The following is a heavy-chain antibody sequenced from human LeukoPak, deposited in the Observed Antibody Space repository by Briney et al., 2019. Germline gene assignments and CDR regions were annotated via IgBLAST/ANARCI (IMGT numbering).Heavy chain of an antibody. CDR2: ISGSGDST. J-gene: IGHJ4*02. CDR3: ARDLTTYSSSWYY. Sequence: GGSLRLSCAASGFTFSTYALNWVRQAPGKGLEWVSTISGSGDSTYYADSVKGRFTISRDNSKDTLYLQMSSVRVDDTAVYYCARDLTTYSSSWYYWGQGTLVTVSS. V-gene: IGHV3-23*01. CDR1: GFTFSTYA. D-gene: IGHD6-13*01.